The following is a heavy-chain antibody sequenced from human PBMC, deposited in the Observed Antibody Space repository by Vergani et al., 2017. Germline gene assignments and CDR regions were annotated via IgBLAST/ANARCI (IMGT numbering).Heavy chain of an antibody. CDR2: ISADNGNT. D-gene: IGHD3-16*02. V-gene: IGHV1-18*01. J-gene: IGHJ3*02. Sequence: QVQLVQSGAEVKKPGASVKVSCKASGYTFTSYGISWVRQASGQGLEWMGWISADNGNTNYAQKRQGRVTMTTDTSTSTAYMEPWSLRCADTAVYYCASGLYYDYGWGSYPPRRRPHAGDAFDIWGRGTMVTVSS. CDR1: GYTFTSYG. CDR3: ASGLYYDYGWGSYPPRRRPHAGDAFDI.